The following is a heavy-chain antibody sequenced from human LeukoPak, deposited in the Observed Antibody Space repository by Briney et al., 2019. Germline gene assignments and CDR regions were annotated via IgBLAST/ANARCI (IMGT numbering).Heavy chain of an antibody. Sequence: PSETLSLTCTVAGGSISSYYWSWIRQPAGKGLEWIGRIYTSGSTNYNPSLKSRVTMSVDTSKNPSSLKLSSVTAADTAVYYCAREGIAAARSNWFDPWGQGTLVTVSS. V-gene: IGHV4-4*07. CDR1: GGSISSYY. D-gene: IGHD6-13*01. CDR2: IYTSGST. J-gene: IGHJ5*02. CDR3: AREGIAAARSNWFDP.